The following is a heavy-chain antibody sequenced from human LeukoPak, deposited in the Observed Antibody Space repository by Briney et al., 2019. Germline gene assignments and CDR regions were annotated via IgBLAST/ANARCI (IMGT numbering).Heavy chain of an antibody. CDR2: MNPKTGNT. D-gene: IGHD2-2*01. J-gene: IGHJ6*03. Sequence: ASVKVSCKASGYTFTNYGISWVRQATGQGLEWMGWMNPKTGNTGSAQKFQGRVTITGNTSISTAYMELSSLRSEDTAVYYCARDFQNYQYMDVWGKGTTVSVSS. CDR3: ARDFQNYQYMDV. CDR1: GYTFTNYG. V-gene: IGHV1-8*03.